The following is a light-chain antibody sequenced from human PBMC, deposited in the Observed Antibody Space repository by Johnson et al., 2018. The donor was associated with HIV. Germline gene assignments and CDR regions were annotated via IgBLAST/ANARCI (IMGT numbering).Light chain of an antibody. CDR3: ATWDSSLRWV. J-gene: IGLJ1*01. CDR1: SSNIVNIY. Sequence: QSVLTQSPSVSAAPGQKVTISCSASSSNIVNIYISWYQHLPGTAPKLLIYDNNKRPSGIPDRFSGSKSGTSATLGITGLQTGDEADYYCATWDSSLRWVFGTGTKVTVL. V-gene: IGLV1-51*01. CDR2: DNN.